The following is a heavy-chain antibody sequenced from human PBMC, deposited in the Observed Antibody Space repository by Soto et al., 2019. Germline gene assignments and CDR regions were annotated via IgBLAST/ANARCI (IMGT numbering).Heavy chain of an antibody. D-gene: IGHD5-12*01. CDR2: ISAYNGNT. J-gene: IGHJ6*02. CDR3: ARVFSGYDRTYYYYCGMDV. V-gene: IGHV1-18*01. CDR1: GYTFTSYG. Sequence: ASVKVSCKASGYTFTSYGISWVRQAPGQGLEWMGWISAYNGNTNYAQKLQGRVTMTTDTSTSTAYMELRSLRSDDTAVYYCARVFSGYDRTYYYYCGMDVWGQGTTVTVSS.